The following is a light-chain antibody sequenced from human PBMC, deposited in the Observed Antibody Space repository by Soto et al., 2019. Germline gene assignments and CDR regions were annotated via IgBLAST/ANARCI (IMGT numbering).Light chain of an antibody. J-gene: IGLJ3*02. Sequence: QSAPTQPASVSGSPGQSITISCTGSSSDYDGYNYVSWYQQHPGQAPKLIIYDVSKRPSGISGRFSGSRSANTASLTISGLQAEDEAYYYCNSYTSSSTLGVFGGGTKLTVL. CDR3: NSYTSSSTLGV. CDR2: DVS. CDR1: SSDYDGYNY. V-gene: IGLV2-14*03.